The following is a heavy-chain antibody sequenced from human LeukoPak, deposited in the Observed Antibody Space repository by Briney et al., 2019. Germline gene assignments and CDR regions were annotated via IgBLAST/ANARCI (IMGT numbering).Heavy chain of an antibody. CDR2: ISSSSSYI. D-gene: IGHD6-13*01. J-gene: IGHJ4*02. CDR3: ARDGFRVAAAGTDY. CDR1: GFTFSNYW. V-gene: IGHV3-21*01. Sequence: GSLRLSCAASGFTFSNYWMHWVRQAPGKGLEWVSSISSSSSYIYYADSVKGRFTISRDNAKNSLYLQMNSLRAEDTAVYYCARDGFRVAAAGTDYWGQGTLVTVSS.